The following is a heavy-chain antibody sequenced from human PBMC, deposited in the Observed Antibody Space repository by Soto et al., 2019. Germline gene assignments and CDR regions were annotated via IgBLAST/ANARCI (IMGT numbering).Heavy chain of an antibody. Sequence: QITLKESGPTLVKPSQTLTLTCTFSGFSLSTDAVGVGWIRQSPGQALEWLALIYLDDDPRYNPSLKTRLTLAKDTSKNQVVLTLTNMRPVDTGTYSCAHRPLTGIVAYWGQGIHVSVSS. CDR1: GFSLSTDAVG. D-gene: IGHD3-9*01. CDR2: IYLDDDP. V-gene: IGHV2-5*02. CDR3: AHRPLTGIVAY. J-gene: IGHJ1*01.